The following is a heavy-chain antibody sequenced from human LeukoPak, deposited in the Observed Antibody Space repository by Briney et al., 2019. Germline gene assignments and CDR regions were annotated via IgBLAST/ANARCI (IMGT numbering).Heavy chain of an antibody. V-gene: IGHV3-33*08. CDR2: IAYDGSRA. D-gene: IGHD1-14*01. Sequence: GGSLRLSCAASGFTFSGSWMSWVRQTPGKGLEWVAVIAYDGSRAFYADSVKGRFTISRDNSKNTMSVQMDDLRAEDTAVYYCTRYNNDHFDYWGQGTLVTVSS. CDR3: TRYNNDHFDY. CDR1: GFTFSGSW. J-gene: IGHJ4*02.